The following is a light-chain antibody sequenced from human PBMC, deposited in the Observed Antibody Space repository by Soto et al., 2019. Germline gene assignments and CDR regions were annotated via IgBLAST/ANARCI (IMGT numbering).Light chain of an antibody. CDR1: QSVSSS. V-gene: IGKV3-11*01. Sequence: EVELTQSPATLSLSPGERATLSCRASQSVSSSLAWYQQKPGQAPRLLIFDASTRATGIPARFSGSGSETDFTLTISTLEPEDFAVYYCQQRSVWPPSITFGQGTRLEIK. CDR3: QQRSVWPPSIT. CDR2: DAS. J-gene: IGKJ5*01.